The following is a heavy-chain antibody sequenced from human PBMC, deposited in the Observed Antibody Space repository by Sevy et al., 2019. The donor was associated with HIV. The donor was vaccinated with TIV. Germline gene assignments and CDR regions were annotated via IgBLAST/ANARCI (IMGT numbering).Heavy chain of an antibody. Sequence: GGSLRLSCAASGFTFDDYAMHWVRQAPGKGLEWVSGISWNSGSIGYADSVKGRFTISRDNAKNSLYLQMNRLRAEDTALYYCAKDGLSWSGLTTDYYYYGMDVWGQGTTVTVSS. D-gene: IGHD3-3*01. CDR3: AKDGLSWSGLTTDYYYYGMDV. CDR1: GFTFDDYA. CDR2: ISWNSGSI. V-gene: IGHV3-9*01. J-gene: IGHJ6*02.